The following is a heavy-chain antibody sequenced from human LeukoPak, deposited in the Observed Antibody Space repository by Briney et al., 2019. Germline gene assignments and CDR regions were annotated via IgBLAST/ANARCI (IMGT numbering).Heavy chain of an antibody. CDR1: GFTFSSYA. J-gene: IGHJ4*02. D-gene: IGHD6-13*01. CDR3: ARELAAAALDY. CDR2: ISYDGSNK. V-gene: IGHV3-30-3*01. Sequence: GRSLRLSCAASGFTFSSYAMHWVRQAPGKGLEWVAVISYDGSNKYYADSVKGRFTISRDNAKNSLYLQMNSLRAEDTAVYYCARELAAAALDYWGQGTLVTVSS.